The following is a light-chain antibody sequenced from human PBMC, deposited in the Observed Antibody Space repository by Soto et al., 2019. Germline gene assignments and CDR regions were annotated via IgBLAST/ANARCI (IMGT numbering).Light chain of an antibody. J-gene: IGLJ1*01. V-gene: IGLV2-14*03. CDR2: HVT. Sequence: QAVLNQPAYVSGSPGQSITISCTGTSSDIGHYDYVSWYQQHPGKAXKLMIYHVTYRPSGVSNRYSGSKSGNSASLTISGLQADDEADYYCCSLTTSHTYVFGSGTKVTVL. CDR3: CSLTTSHTYV. CDR1: SSDIGHYDY.